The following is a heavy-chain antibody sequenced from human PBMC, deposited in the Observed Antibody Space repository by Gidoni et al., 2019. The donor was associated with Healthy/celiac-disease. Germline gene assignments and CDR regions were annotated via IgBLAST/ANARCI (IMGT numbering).Heavy chain of an antibody. Sequence: EVQLVESGGGLVKPGGSLRLSCAASGFTFSSYSMNWVRQAPGKGLEWVSSISSSSSYIYYADSVKGRFTISRDNAKNSRYLQMNSLRAEDTAVYYCASSWNYGFDYWGQGTLVTVSS. CDR1: GFTFSSYS. CDR2: ISSSSSYI. V-gene: IGHV3-21*01. D-gene: IGHD1-7*01. CDR3: ASSWNYGFDY. J-gene: IGHJ4*02.